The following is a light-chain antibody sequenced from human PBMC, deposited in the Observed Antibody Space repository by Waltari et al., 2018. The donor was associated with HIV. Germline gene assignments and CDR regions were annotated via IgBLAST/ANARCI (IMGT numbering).Light chain of an antibody. J-gene: IGLJ1*01. CDR1: SPNVGSKP. CDR3: VAWDDSLSGYV. Sequence: QPVLTQPPSASGTLGQSVTISCPGSSPNVGSKPLHWFQQVSGTAPKILIYRDYQRRSGIPDRFSGSKSGASASLTISGLRSEDEADYYCVAWDDSLSGYVFGTGTKVSVL. V-gene: IGLV1-47*01. CDR2: RDY.